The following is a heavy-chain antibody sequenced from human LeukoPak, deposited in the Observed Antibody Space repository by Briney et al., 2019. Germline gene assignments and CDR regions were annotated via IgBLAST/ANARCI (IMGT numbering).Heavy chain of an antibody. Sequence: SETLSLTCTVSGGSISSGDYYWSWIRQPPGKGLEWIGYIYYSGSTYYNPSLKSRVTISVDTSKNQFSLKLSSVTAADTAVYYCAIVYRGYELNYYYGMDVWGQGTTVTLPS. J-gene: IGHJ6*02. CDR2: IYYSGST. V-gene: IGHV4-30-4*01. CDR3: AIVYRGYELNYYYGMDV. CDR1: GGSISSGDYY. D-gene: IGHD5-12*01.